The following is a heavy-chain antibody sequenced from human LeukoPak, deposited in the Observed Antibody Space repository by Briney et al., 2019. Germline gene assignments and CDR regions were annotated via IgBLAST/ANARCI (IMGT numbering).Heavy chain of an antibody. CDR3: ARSAGGLYSSGWYE. CDR2: IIPIFGTA. Sequence: GASVKVSCKASGGTFSSYAISWVRQAPGQGLEWMGGIIPIFGTANYAQKFQGRVTITTDESTSTAYMELSSLRSEDTAVYHCARSAGGLYSSGWYEWGQGTLVTVSS. D-gene: IGHD6-19*01. CDR1: GGTFSSYA. J-gene: IGHJ4*02. V-gene: IGHV1-69*05.